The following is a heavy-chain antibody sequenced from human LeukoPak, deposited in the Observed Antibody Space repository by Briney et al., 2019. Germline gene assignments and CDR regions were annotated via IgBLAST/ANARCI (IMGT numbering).Heavy chain of an antibody. Sequence: GGSLRLSCAASGFTLSNYWMSWVRQAPGKGLEWVANIDQDGTTRSYVDSVKGRFTISRDNAKNSLYLQMNSLRAEDTALYYCARGSSGWYLRGFDYWGQGTLVTVSS. CDR3: ARGSSGWYLRGFDY. J-gene: IGHJ4*02. CDR2: IDQDGTTR. V-gene: IGHV3-7*03. D-gene: IGHD6-19*01. CDR1: GFTLSNYW.